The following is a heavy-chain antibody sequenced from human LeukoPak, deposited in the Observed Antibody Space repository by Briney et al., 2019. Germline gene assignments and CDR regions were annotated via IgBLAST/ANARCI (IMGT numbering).Heavy chain of an antibody. J-gene: IGHJ4*02. D-gene: IGHD5-12*01. CDR3: ARVLDIVATIRIGFDY. CDR2: ISAYNGNT. Sequence: GASAKVSCKASGYTFTSYGISWVRQAPGQGLEWMGWISAYNGNTNYAQKLQGRVTMTTDTSTSTAYMELRSLRSDDTAVYYCARVLDIVATIRIGFDYWGQGTLVTVSS. V-gene: IGHV1-18*01. CDR1: GYTFTSYG.